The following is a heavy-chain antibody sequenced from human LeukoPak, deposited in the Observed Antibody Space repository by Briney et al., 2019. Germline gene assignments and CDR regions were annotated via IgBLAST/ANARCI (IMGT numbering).Heavy chain of an antibody. CDR3: AHTDGITGTTDYYYGMDV. D-gene: IGHD1-7*01. Sequence: ASVKVSCKASGYTFTSYYMHWVRQAPGQGLEWMGIINPSGGSTSYAQKFQGRVTITADESTSTAYMELSSLRSEDTAVYYCAHTDGITGTTDYYYGMDVWGQGTTVTVSS. CDR1: GYTFTSYY. CDR2: INPSGGST. V-gene: IGHV1-46*01. J-gene: IGHJ6*02.